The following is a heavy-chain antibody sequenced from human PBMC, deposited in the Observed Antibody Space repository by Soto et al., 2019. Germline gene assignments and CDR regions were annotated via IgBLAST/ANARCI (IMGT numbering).Heavy chain of an antibody. CDR2: IYRGGDT. V-gene: IGHV3-66*01. J-gene: IGHJ4*02. CDR1: GLTVSDNY. CDR3: ASCHWNGPNDY. D-gene: IGHD1-1*01. Sequence: EVQLEESGGGLVQPGGSLRLSCAASGLTVSDNYIRWVRHAPGKGLEWVSVIYRGGDTYYADSVKGRFTISRDNSKNTVYPQMNSLRDEDTAVYYGASCHWNGPNDYWGQGTLVTVSS.